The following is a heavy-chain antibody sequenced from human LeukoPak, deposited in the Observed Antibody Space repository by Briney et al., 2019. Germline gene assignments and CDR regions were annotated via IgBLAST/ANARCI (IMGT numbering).Heavy chain of an antibody. J-gene: IGHJ5*02. CDR3: ARARRYYDFWSGPESWFDP. CDR2: INHSGST. Sequence: PSETLSLTCAVYGGSFSGYYWSWIRQPPGKGRDWMGEINHSGSTNYNPSLKSRVTIPLDTSKHQFSLTLSSVTAADTAVYYCARARRYYDFWSGPESWFDPWGQGTLVTVSS. CDR1: GGSFSGYY. D-gene: IGHD3-3*01. V-gene: IGHV4-34*01.